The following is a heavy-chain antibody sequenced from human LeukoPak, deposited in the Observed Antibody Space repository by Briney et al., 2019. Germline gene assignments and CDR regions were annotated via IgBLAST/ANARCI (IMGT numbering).Heavy chain of an antibody. CDR3: TTDENYYDRSGYRYVDY. CDR1: GFTFSNAW. Sequence: GGSLRLSCAASGFTFSNAWMSWVRQAPGKGLEWVGRIKSKTDGGTTDYAAPVKGRFTISRDDSKNTLNLQMNSLKIEDTAVYYCTTDENYYDRSGYRYVDYWGQGTLVTVSS. CDR2: IKSKTDGGTT. J-gene: IGHJ4*02. D-gene: IGHD3-22*01. V-gene: IGHV3-15*01.